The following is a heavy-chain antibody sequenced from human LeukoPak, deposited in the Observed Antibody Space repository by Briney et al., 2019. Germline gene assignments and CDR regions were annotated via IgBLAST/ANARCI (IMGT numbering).Heavy chain of an antibody. Sequence: EASVKVSCKASGGAFSSYAISWVRQAPGQGLEWMGRIIPILGIANYAQKFQGRVTITADKSTSTAYMELSSLRSEDTAVYYCARVEGRNYGGNSGYYYYGMDVWGQGTTVTVSS. V-gene: IGHV1-69*04. CDR2: IIPILGIA. CDR1: GGAFSSYA. J-gene: IGHJ6*02. CDR3: ARVEGRNYGGNSGYYYYGMDV. D-gene: IGHD4-23*01.